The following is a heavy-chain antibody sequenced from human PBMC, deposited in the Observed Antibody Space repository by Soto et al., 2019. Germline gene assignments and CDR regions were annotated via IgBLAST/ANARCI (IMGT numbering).Heavy chain of an antibody. CDR1: GFTFSDYY. Sequence: QVQLMESGGGLVKPEGSLRLSCAASGFTFSDYYMSWIRQAPGKGLEWLSYISSSGTPIYYADSVKGRFTISRDNAENSLYLQMNSLRVEDTAVYYWARVRGHYPIDYWAREPWSPSPQ. V-gene: IGHV3-11*01. CDR2: ISSSGTPI. J-gene: IGHJ4*02. CDR3: ARVRGHYPIDY. D-gene: IGHD3-10*01.